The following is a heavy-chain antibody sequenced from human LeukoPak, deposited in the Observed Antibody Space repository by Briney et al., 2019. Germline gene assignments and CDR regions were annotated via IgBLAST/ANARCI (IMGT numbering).Heavy chain of an antibody. D-gene: IGHD3-10*01. CDR2: INTSSGTT. CDR1: GYTFTNFY. V-gene: IGHV1-46*01. Sequence: ASVKVSCRASGYTFTNFYLPWVRQAPGQGLEWMGIINTSSGTTTYAQKFQGSVTMTRDLSTTTVYMELSSLRSEDTAVYFCARDLNPQNFGMRAFDIWGQGTLVTASS. CDR3: ARDLNPQNFGMRAFDI. J-gene: IGHJ3*02.